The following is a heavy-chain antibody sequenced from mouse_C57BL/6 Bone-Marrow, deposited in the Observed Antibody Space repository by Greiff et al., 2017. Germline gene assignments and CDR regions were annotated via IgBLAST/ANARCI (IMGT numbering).Heavy chain of an antibody. CDR3: ARTPTVVAKDWYFDV. CDR1: GYSITSGYY. J-gene: IGHJ1*03. CDR2: ISYDGSN. Sequence: ESGPGLVKPSQSLSLTCSVTGYSITSGYYWNWIRQFPGNKLEWMGYISYDGSNNYNPSLKNRISITRDTAKNQFFLKLNSVTTEDTATXYCARTPTVVAKDWYFDVWGTGTTVTFSS. V-gene: IGHV3-6*01. D-gene: IGHD1-1*01.